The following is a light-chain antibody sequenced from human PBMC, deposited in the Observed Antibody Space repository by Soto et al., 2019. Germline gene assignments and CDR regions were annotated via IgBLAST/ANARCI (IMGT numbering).Light chain of an antibody. CDR3: QERSNWSWT. CDR2: DAS. CDR1: HSVGSY. V-gene: IGKV3-11*01. J-gene: IGKJ1*01. Sequence: EIVLTQSPATLSLSPGERATLSCRASHSVGSYLAWYQQKPGQAPRLLIYDASNRATGIPARFSGSGSGTDFTLTISSLEPEDFAVYYCQERSNWSWTFGQGTKV.